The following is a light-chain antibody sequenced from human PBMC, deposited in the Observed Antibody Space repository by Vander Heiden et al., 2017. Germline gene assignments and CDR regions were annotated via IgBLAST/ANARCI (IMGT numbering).Light chain of an antibody. CDR3: QSADSRGADWG. CDR2: NDS. CDR1: ALPKQY. Sequence: SYELTQPPSVSVSPGQTARITCSGDALPKQYAFWYQQKPGQAPVRVRDNDSERSSGIPDRFAGYSSGTKVTLKISGVQAEDEADDYCQSADSRGADWGVGGGTKLTVL. J-gene: IGLJ2*01. V-gene: IGLV3-25*03.